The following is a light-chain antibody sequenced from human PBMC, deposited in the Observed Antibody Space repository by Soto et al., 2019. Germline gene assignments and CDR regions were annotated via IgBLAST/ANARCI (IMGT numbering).Light chain of an antibody. CDR3: QQSYSTPYT. V-gene: IGKV3-20*01. J-gene: IGKJ2*01. CDR2: GAS. Sequence: EIVLTQSPGTLSLSPGERATLSCRASQSVSTNYLAWYQQTPGQAPRLLIYGASSRATGVPDRFSGSGSGTDFTLTISSLQPDDFATYYCQQSYSTPYTFGQGTRLEIK. CDR1: QSVSTNY.